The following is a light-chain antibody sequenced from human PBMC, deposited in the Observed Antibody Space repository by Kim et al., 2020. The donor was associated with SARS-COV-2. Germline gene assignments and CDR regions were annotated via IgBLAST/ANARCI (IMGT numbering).Light chain of an antibody. V-gene: IGLV3-19*01. CDR3: NSRDSSGNHVV. CDR2: GKN. J-gene: IGLJ2*01. CDR1: SLRSYY. Sequence: SSELTQDPAVSVALGQTVRITCQGDSLRSYYASWYQQKPGQAPVLVIYGKNNRPSGIPDRFSGSSSGNTASLTITGAQEEDEADYYRNSRDSSGNHVVF.